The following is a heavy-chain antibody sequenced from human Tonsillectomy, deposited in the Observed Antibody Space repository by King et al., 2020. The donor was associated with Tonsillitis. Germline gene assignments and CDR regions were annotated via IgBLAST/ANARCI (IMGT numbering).Heavy chain of an antibody. CDR3: ARVYYDILTGYLEFDY. J-gene: IGHJ4*02. D-gene: IGHD3-9*01. CDR1: GGSISSGGYY. CDR2: IYYSGST. V-gene: IGHV4-31*03. Sequence: VQLQESGPGLVKPSQTLSLTCTVSGGSISSGGYYWSWIRQHPGKGLEWIGYIYYSGSTYYNPSLKSRVTISVDTYKNQFSLKLSSVTAADTAVYYCARVYYDILTGYLEFDYWGQGTLVTASS.